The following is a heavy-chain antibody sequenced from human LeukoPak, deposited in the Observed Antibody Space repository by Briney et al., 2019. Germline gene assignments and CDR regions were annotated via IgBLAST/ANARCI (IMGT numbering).Heavy chain of an antibody. J-gene: IGHJ4*02. CDR2: IYYSGST. CDR1: GGSISSSNFY. V-gene: IGHV4-39*01. Sequence: PSETLSLTCTVSGGSISSSNFYWGWIRQPPGKGLEWIGSIYYSGSTYYNPSLKILVTISVDTSKNQFSLKVSSVTAADTAVYYCATTFGRTYYYDSSGIGNWGQGTLVTVSS. CDR3: ATTFGRTYYYDSSGIGN. D-gene: IGHD3-22*01.